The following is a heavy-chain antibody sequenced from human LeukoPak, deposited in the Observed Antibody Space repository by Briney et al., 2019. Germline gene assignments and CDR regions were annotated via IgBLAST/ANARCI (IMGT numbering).Heavy chain of an antibody. Sequence: GGSLRLSCAASGFIFSDYWLSWVRQAPGKGLEWVANIKQDGSETHYVDSVKGRFTISRDNAKNSLFLQMNSLRAEDTAVYYCARAQSWYGSFDYWGQGTLVTVSS. CDR1: GFIFSDYW. CDR2: IKQDGSET. V-gene: IGHV3-7*03. D-gene: IGHD1-14*01. CDR3: ARAQSWYGSFDY. J-gene: IGHJ4*02.